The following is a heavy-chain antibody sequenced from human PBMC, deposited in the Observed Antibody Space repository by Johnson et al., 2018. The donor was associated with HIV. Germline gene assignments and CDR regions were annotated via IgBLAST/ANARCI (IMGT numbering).Heavy chain of an antibody. Sequence: QVQLVESGGGLVQPGESLRLSCAAFGFSFSTYAMHWVRQAPGKGLEYVSAISNNGGSTFYADSVRGRFTISRDNAKNSLSLQMNSLRAEDTAVYYCARGRSGSWDAFDIWGQGTMVTVSS. V-gene: IGHV3-64*04. CDR2: ISNNGGST. D-gene: IGHD1-26*01. J-gene: IGHJ3*02. CDR3: ARGRSGSWDAFDI. CDR1: GFSFSTYA.